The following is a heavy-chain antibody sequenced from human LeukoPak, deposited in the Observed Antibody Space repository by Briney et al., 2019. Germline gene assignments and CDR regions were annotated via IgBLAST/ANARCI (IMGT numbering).Heavy chain of an antibody. CDR1: GFTFSSYG. CDR3: AKDRGSGYYFPRGHDY. D-gene: IGHD3-22*01. V-gene: IGHV3-30*18. CDR2: ISYDGSNK. Sequence: PGGSLRLSCAASGFTFSSYGMHWVRQAPGKGLEWVAVISYDGSNKYYADSVKGRFTISRDNSKNTLYLQMNSLRAEDTAVYYCAKDRGSGYYFPRGHDYWSQGTLVTVSS. J-gene: IGHJ4*02.